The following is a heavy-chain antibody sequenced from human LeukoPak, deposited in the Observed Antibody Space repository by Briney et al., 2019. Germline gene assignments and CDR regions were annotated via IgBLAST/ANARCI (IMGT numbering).Heavy chain of an antibody. D-gene: IGHD6-19*01. CDR3: AKLLAVTNPYYFNY. Sequence: GGSLRLSCAASGFTFSSHAMSWVRQAPGKGLEWVSTISGSGSGGSTYYADSVKGRFTISRDNSKDTLYLQMNSLRAEDTAVYYCAKLLAVTNPYYFNYWGQGTLVTVSS. CDR1: GFTFSSHA. CDR2: ISGSGSGGST. J-gene: IGHJ4*02. V-gene: IGHV3-23*01.